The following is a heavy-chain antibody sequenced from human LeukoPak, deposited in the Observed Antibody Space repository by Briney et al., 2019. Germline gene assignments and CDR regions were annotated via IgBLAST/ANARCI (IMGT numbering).Heavy chain of an antibody. J-gene: IGHJ4*02. CDR2: IIPILGIA. Sequence: ASVKVSCKASGGTFSSYAISWVRQAPGQGLEWMGRIIPILGIANYAQKFQGRVTITADKSTSTAYMELSSLRSEDTAVYYCARSSSYAVVVAYDYWGQGTLVTVSS. CDR3: ARSSSYAVVVAYDY. D-gene: IGHD2-15*01. CDR1: GGTFSSYA. V-gene: IGHV1-69*04.